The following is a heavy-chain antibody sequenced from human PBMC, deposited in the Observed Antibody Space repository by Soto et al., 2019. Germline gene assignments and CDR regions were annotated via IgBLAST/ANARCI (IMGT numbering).Heavy chain of an antibody. CDR3: TTDDEVVPAAMFSPGDY. J-gene: IGHJ4*02. D-gene: IGHD2-2*01. CDR2: IKSKTDGGTT. CDR1: GFTFSNAW. Sequence: EVQLVESGGGLVKPGGSLRLSCAASGFTFSNAWMSWVRQAPGKGLEWVGRIKSKTDGGTTDYAAPVKGRFTISRDDSKNTLYLQMNSLKTEDTAVYYCTTDDEVVPAAMFSPGDYWGQGTLVTVSS. V-gene: IGHV3-15*01.